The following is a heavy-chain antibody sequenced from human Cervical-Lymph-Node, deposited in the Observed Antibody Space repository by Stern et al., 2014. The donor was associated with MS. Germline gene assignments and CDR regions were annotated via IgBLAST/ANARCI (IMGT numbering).Heavy chain of an antibody. J-gene: IGHJ4*02. CDR3: ARGRIAAAGAPGRFEY. D-gene: IGHD6-13*01. Sequence: VQLVESGPGLVKPSETLSLTCTVSGGSVSSGSHYWTWIRQPPGKGLEWIGYVYYNENTKYTPSLKSRVTMSIDASKNQFSLKLSSVTVADTAVYYCARGRIAAAGAPGRFEYWGQGTLVTVSS. V-gene: IGHV4-61*01. CDR1: GGSVSSGSHY. CDR2: VYYNENT.